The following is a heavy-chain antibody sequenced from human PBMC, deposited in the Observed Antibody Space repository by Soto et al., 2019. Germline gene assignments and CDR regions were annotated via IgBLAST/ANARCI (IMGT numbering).Heavy chain of an antibody. V-gene: IGHV1-2*04. J-gene: IGHJ4*02. D-gene: IGHD1-1*01. CDR1: GYTFTGYY. CDR3: ARDLGELERTEGFDY. CDR2: INPNSGGT. Sequence: ASVKVSCKASGYTFTGYYMHWVRQAPGQGLEWMGWINPNSGGTNYAQKFQGWVTMTRDTSISTAYMELSRLRSDDTAVYYCARDLGELERTEGFDYWGQGTLVTVSS.